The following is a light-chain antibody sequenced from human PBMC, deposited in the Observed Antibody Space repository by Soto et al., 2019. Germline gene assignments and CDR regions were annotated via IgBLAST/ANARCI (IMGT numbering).Light chain of an antibody. CDR2: GAS. J-gene: IGKJ1*01. CDR1: QSVSNNY. V-gene: IGKV3-20*01. Sequence: VLAQCRGAMARRSGERAYHYCKASQSVSNNYLAWYQQKPGQAPRLLIYGASNRATGIPDRFSGSGSGTDFTLTISRLEPEDFAVYYFQQYGSSATYGQGTKVDIK. CDR3: QQYGSSAT.